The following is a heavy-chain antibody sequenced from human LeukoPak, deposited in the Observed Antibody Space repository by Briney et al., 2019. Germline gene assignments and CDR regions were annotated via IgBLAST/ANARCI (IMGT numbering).Heavy chain of an antibody. CDR1: GLTFSGDA. CDR3: ERGWFGKVGDY. V-gene: IGHV3-23*01. Sequence: GGSLRLSCVASGLTFSGDAMSWVRQAPGKGVEWVSAISGTGETTHYAESVKGRFIISRDNSNNTVHLQMNSPTAGDTGVYYCERGWFGKVGDYWGQGTLATVSS. D-gene: IGHD3-10*01. J-gene: IGHJ4*02. CDR2: ISGTGETT.